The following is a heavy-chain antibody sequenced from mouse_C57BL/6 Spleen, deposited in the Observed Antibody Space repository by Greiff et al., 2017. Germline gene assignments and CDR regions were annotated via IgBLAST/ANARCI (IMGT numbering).Heavy chain of an antibody. CDR2: IWSGGST. V-gene: IGHV2-2*01. CDR3: ARNWDYYGSRDWYFDV. Sequence: VQLQQSGPGLVQPSQSLSITCTVSGFSLTSYGVHWVRQSPGKGLEWLGVIWSGGSTDYNAAFISRLTISKDNSTSQVFFKMNSLQADDTAIYYCARNWDYYGSRDWYFDVWGTGTTVTVSS. CDR1: GFSLTSYG. D-gene: IGHD1-1*01. J-gene: IGHJ1*03.